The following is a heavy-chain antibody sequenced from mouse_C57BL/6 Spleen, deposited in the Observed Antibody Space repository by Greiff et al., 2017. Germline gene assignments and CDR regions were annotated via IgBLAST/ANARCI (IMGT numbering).Heavy chain of an antibody. Sequence: EVKLMESGGGLVKPGGSLKLSCAASGFTFSDYGMHWVRQAPEKGLEWVAYISSGSSTTYYADKVKGRFPISRDNAKDTLFLQMTSLMSEDTAMYYCARGDYYGSSYDFYFDDWGQGTTLTVSS. CDR1: GFTFSDYG. V-gene: IGHV5-17*01. CDR3: ARGDYYGSSYDFYFDD. CDR2: ISSGSSTT. D-gene: IGHD1-1*01. J-gene: IGHJ2*01.